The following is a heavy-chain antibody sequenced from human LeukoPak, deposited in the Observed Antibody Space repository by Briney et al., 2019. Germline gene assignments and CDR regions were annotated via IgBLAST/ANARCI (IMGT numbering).Heavy chain of an antibody. CDR1: GGSISSSSYY. CDR3: ARVTGYMIEDYFDY. D-gene: IGHD3-22*01. Sequence: SETLSLTCTVSGGSISSSSYYWGWIRQPPGKGLEWIGSIYYSGSTYYNPSLKSRVTISVDTSKNQFSLKLSSVTAADTAVYYCARVTGYMIEDYFDYWGQGTLVTVSS. J-gene: IGHJ4*02. CDR2: IYYSGST. V-gene: IGHV4-39*07.